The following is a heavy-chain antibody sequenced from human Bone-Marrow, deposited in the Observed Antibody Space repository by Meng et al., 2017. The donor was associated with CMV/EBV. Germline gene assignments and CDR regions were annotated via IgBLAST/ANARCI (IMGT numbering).Heavy chain of an antibody. V-gene: IGHV1-69*10. CDR3: ATHQDYCSSTSCYHNGFDP. CDR2: IIPILGIA. D-gene: IGHD2-2*01. Sequence: TFSSYAISWVRQAPGQGLEWIGGIIPILGIANYEQKFQGRVTITADKSTSTAYMELSSLRSEDTAVYYCATHQDYCSSTSCYHNGFDPWGQGTLVTVSS. J-gene: IGHJ5*02. CDR1: TFSSYA.